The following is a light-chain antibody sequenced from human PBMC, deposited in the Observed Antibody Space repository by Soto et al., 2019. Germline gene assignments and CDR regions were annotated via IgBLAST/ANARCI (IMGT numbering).Light chain of an antibody. V-gene: IGLV2-14*01. CDR2: EVS. CDR3: SSYTSSNTQV. Sequence: QSALTQPASVSGSPGQSITISCTGTSSDVGGHNYVSWYQQHPGKAPKLMIYEVSNRPSGVSNRFSGSKSGNTASLTISGLLAEDEADYYCSSYTSSNTQVFGGGTKVTVL. J-gene: IGLJ2*01. CDR1: SSDVGGHNY.